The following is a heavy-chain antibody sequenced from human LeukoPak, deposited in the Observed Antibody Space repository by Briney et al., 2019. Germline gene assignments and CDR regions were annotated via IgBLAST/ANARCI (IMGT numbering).Heavy chain of an antibody. D-gene: IGHD5-24*01. CDR1: GFTFSMYG. J-gene: IGHJ6*03. V-gene: IGHV3-23*01. CDR3: AKLVGYNSVEVYMDV. CDR2: ISGSGVTT. Sequence: SGGSLRLSCAASGFTFSMYGMTWVRQTPGKGLEWVSDISGSGVTTYYADSVKGWFTISRDNSKNTLLLQMNSLRVDDTAVYFCAKLVGYNSVEVYMDVWGKGTTVTISS.